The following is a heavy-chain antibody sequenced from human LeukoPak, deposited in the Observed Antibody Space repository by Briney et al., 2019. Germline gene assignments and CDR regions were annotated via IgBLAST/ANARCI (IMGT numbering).Heavy chain of an antibody. J-gene: IGHJ4*02. CDR2: INHSGST. CDR3: ARDNLDSAMAFDY. D-gene: IGHD5-18*01. CDR1: GGSFSGYY. Sequence: PSETLSLTCAVYGGSFSGYYWSWIRQPPGKGLEWIGEINHSGSTNYNPSLKSRVTISVDTSKNQFSLKLSSVTAADTAVYYCARDNLDSAMAFDYWGQGTLVTVSS. V-gene: IGHV4-34*01.